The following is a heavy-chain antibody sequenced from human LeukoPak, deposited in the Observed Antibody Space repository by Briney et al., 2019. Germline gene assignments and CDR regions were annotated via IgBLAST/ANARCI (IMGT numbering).Heavy chain of an antibody. CDR3: ATDGGPFDD. CDR1: GFTFSSYW. J-gene: IGHJ4*02. D-gene: IGHD3-3*01. Sequence: GGSLRLSCAASGFTFSSYWMRWVRQPPGKGLEWVANIKQDGSERYYVDSVKGRFIISRDNAKKSEYLQMTSLRGEDTAVYYCATDGGPFDDWGQGTLVTVSS. V-gene: IGHV3-7*01. CDR2: IKQDGSER.